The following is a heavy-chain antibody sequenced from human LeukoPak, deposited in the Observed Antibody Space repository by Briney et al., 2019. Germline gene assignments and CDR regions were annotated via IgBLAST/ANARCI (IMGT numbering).Heavy chain of an antibody. CDR3: ARDHVTTGVYYYYYGMDV. V-gene: IGHV1-69*13. CDR2: IIPIFGTA. J-gene: IGHJ6*02. D-gene: IGHD3-3*01. CDR1: GGTFSSYA. Sequence: ASVNVSCKSSGGTFSSYAISWVRQAPGQGLDWMGGIIPIFGTANYAQKFQGRVTITADESTSTAYMELSSLRSEDTAVYYCARDHVTTGVYYYYYGMDVWGQGTTVTVSS.